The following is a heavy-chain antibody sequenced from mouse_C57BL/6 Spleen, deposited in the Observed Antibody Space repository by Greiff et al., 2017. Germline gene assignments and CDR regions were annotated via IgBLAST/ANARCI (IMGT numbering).Heavy chain of an antibody. J-gene: IGHJ3*01. Sequence: QVQLQQPGAELVRPGSSVKLSCKASGYTFTSYWMDWVKQRPGQGLEWIGNIYPSASETHYNQKFKDKATLTVDKSSSTAYMQLSSLTSEDSAVYYCARGGAGPAWFAYWGQGTLVTVSA. CDR2: IYPSASET. D-gene: IGHD3-3*01. CDR3: ARGGAGPAWFAY. V-gene: IGHV1-61*01. CDR1: GYTFTSYW.